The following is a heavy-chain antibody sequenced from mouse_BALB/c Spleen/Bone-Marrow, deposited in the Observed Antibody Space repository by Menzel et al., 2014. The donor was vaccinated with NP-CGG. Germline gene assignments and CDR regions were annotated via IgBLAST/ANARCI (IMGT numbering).Heavy chain of an antibody. J-gene: IGHJ3*01. CDR2: IHPSDTET. D-gene: IGHD1-1*01. V-gene: IGHV1-61*01. CDR1: GYSFTSYW. CDR3: ARLEGNYGSTFAY. Sequence: VQLQQSGAELVRPGASVELSCKASGYSFTSYWMNWVKQRPGHGLEWIGMIHPSDTETRLNQRFKDKATLTVDKSSSTAYMQLSSPTSEDSAVYYCARLEGNYGSTFAYWGQGTLVTVSA.